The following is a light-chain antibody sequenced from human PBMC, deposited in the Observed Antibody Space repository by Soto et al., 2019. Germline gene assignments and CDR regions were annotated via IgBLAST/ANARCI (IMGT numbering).Light chain of an antibody. CDR2: DAS. J-gene: IGKJ2*01. CDR1: RSISSW. V-gene: IGKV1-5*01. Sequence: DIQMTQSPSTLSASVGDRVTITCRASRSISSWLVWYQQKPGKAPKLLIYDASSLESGVPSRFSGSGSGTEFTLTISSLQPDDFATYYCQQYNSYSQYTFGHGTKLEIK. CDR3: QQYNSYSQYT.